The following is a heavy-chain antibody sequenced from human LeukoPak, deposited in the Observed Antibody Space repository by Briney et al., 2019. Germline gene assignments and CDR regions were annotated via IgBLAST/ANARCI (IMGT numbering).Heavy chain of an antibody. Sequence: GRSLRLSCAVSGFTFSDYAMHWVRQAPGKGLEWVAVISYNGNNECYADSLKGQFTISRDNSKNTLHLQINSLRAEDTAVYYCARVRTSKGVVPSYYFDYWGQGTLVTVSS. CDR3: ARVRTSKGVVPSYYFDY. D-gene: IGHD3-3*01. J-gene: IGHJ4*02. V-gene: IGHV3-30-3*01. CDR2: ISYNGNNE. CDR1: GFTFSDYA.